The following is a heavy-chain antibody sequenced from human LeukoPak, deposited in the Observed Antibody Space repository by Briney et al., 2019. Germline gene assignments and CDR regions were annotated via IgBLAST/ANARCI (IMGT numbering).Heavy chain of an antibody. D-gene: IGHD6-13*01. CDR3: AREAPAIAAAGMNFWFDP. CDR2: INPYTGGT. CDR1: GYTFTGYY. V-gene: IGHV1-2*02. Sequence: ASVKVSCKASGYTFTGYYIHWVRQAHGQGLECMGWINPYTGGTNYAQKFQGRVTMTRDTSISTAYMELSRLKSDDTAMYYCAREAPAIAAAGMNFWFDPWGQGTLVTVSS. J-gene: IGHJ5*02.